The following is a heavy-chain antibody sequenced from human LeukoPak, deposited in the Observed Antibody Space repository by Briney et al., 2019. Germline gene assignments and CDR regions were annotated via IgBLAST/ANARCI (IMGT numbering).Heavy chain of an antibody. Sequence: GGSLRLSCAASGFSFSTYAMSWVRQAPGKGLEWVSTISASGGSIYYADSVKGRFTISRDNSKNTLYLQMSSLRAEDTAVYYCAKVRGGSMVSRHYTAFWGQGALVTVSS. CDR1: GFSFSTYA. V-gene: IGHV3-23*01. J-gene: IGHJ4*02. CDR3: AKVRGGSMVSRHYTAF. CDR2: ISASGGSI. D-gene: IGHD6-6*01.